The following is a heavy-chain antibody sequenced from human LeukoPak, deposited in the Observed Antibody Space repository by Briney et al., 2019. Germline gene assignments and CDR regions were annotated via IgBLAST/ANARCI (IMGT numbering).Heavy chain of an antibody. CDR3: ARVYCSGGNCFHFDY. CDR2: MYSSGLT. J-gene: IGHJ4*02. V-gene: IGHV4-4*07. Sequence: SETLSLTCTISGGSISGYYWSWMRQPAGKGLDWIGRMYSSGLTDYNPSLKRRAAMSLDTSKNQFSLKLSSVTAADTAMYYCARVYCSGGNCFHFDYWGQGTLVTVSS. CDR1: GGSISGYY. D-gene: IGHD2-15*01.